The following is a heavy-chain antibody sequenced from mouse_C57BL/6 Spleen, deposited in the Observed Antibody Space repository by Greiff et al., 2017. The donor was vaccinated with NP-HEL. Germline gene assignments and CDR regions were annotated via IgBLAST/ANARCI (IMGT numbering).Heavy chain of an antibody. J-gene: IGHJ1*03. CDR2: IYPSDSET. CDR3: AGALGRYFDV. Sequence: QVQLQQPGAELVRPGSSVKLSCKASGYTFTSYWMDWVKQRPGQGLEWIGNIYPSDSETHYNQKFKDKATLTVDKSSSTAYMQLSSLTSEDSAVYYCAGALGRYFDVWGTGTTVTVSS. V-gene: IGHV1-61*01. D-gene: IGHD4-1*01. CDR1: GYTFTSYW.